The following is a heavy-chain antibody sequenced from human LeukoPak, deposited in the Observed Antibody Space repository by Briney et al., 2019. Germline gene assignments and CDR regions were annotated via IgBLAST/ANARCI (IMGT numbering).Heavy chain of an antibody. D-gene: IGHD1-1*01. CDR1: GFTFSDYF. CDR3: ARSGREATEIDY. Sequence: PGGSLRLSCAASGFTFSDYFMCWVRQAPGKGLEWLSYINGRGTYIDYAESLKGRITISRDNAQNSLYLQMNSLRVEDTAVYYCARSGREATEIDYWGQGTLVTVSS. CDR2: INGRGTYI. J-gene: IGHJ4*02. V-gene: IGHV3-11*06.